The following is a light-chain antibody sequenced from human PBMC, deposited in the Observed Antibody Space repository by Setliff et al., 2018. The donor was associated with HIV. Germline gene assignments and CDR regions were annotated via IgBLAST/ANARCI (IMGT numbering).Light chain of an antibody. V-gene: IGLV2-14*03. CDR3: SSYTSSSSYV. Sequence: QSALAQPASVSGSPGQSITISCTGTSSDVGGYSLVSWFQQHPGKAPELVIYDVSNRPSGVSNRFSGSKSGNTASLTISGLQADDEADYYCSSYTSSSSYVFGAGTKVTVL. J-gene: IGLJ1*01. CDR2: DVS. CDR1: SSDVGGYSL.